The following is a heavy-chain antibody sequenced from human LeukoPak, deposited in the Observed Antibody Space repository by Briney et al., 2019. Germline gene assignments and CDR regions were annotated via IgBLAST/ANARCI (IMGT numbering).Heavy chain of an antibody. CDR1: GFTFSSYA. D-gene: IGHD7-27*01. J-gene: IGHJ4*02. CDR2: ISGSVGST. Sequence: PGGSLTLSCAASGFTFSSYAMSWVRQAPGKGLEWVSAISGSVGSTYYADSVKGRFTISIDNSKNTLYLQMNSLRAGERAVYYCAKPGNGGPGLGLDYFDYWGQGTLVTVSS. V-gene: IGHV3-23*01. CDR3: AKPGNGGPGLGLDYFDY.